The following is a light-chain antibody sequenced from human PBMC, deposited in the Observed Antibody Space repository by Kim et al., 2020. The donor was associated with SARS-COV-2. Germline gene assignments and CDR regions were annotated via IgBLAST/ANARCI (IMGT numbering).Light chain of an antibody. J-gene: IGLJ1*01. CDR3: QAWDSSTEV. CDR1: KLGDKY. V-gene: IGLV3-1*01. CDR2: QDS. Sequence: SYELTQPPSVSVSPVQTASITCSGDKLGDKYACWYQQKPGQSPVLVIYQDSKRASGIPERFSGSNSGNTATLTISGTQAMDEADYYCQAWDSSTEVFGTGTKVPVL.